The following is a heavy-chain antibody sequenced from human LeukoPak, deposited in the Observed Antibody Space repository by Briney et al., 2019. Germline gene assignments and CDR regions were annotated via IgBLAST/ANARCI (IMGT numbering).Heavy chain of an antibody. Sequence: SETLSPTCTVSGGSISSHYWSWIRQPPGKGLEWIGYIYYSGSTNYNPSLKSRVTISVDTSKNQFSLKLSSVTAADTAVYYCASAYYYDSSGWYYFDYWGQGTLVTVSS. V-gene: IGHV4-59*11. CDR2: IYYSGST. CDR3: ASAYYYDSSGWYYFDY. CDR1: GGSISSHY. J-gene: IGHJ4*02. D-gene: IGHD3-22*01.